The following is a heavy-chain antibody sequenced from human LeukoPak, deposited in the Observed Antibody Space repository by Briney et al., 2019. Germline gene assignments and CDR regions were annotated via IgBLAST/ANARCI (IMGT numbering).Heavy chain of an antibody. CDR1: GFTFSSYA. V-gene: IGHV3-30*04. CDR2: ISYDGKNK. J-gene: IGHJ4*02. D-gene: IGHD6-13*01. CDR3: ARGAHRTAAGERPPFEY. Sequence: GGSLRLSCAASGFTFSSYAMHWVRQAPGKGLEWVAVISYDGKNKNYADSVKGRFTISRDNSKNTLYLQMNSLRAEDTSVYYCARGAHRTAAGERPPFEYWGQGTLVTVSS.